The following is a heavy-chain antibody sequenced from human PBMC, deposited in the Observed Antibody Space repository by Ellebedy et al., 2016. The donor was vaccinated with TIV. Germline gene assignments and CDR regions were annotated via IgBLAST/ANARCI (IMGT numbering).Heavy chain of an antibody. CDR2: IYYSGST. Sequence: MPSETLSLTCSVSGGSITTYYWSWIRQPPGKGLEWIGYIYYSGSTNYNPSLKSRVTISVDTSKNQFSLKLSSVTAADTAVYYCARGRGGSTGSDYFDYWGQGTLVTVSS. CDR3: ARGRGGSTGSDYFDY. V-gene: IGHV4-59*08. D-gene: IGHD2-2*01. CDR1: GGSITTYY. J-gene: IGHJ4*02.